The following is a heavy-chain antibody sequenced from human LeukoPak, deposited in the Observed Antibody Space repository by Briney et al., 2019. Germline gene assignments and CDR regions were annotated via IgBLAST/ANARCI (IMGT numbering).Heavy chain of an antibody. J-gene: IGHJ4*02. CDR2: IYHSGST. Sequence: SETLSLTCAVSGYSMRSGYYWDWIRQPLGKGLEWIGSIYHSGSTYYNPSLKSRVTISVDTSKNQFSLNLSSVTAADTAVYYCASRSYSYGYNYWGQGNLVTVSS. D-gene: IGHD5-18*01. V-gene: IGHV4-38-2*01. CDR1: GYSMRSGYY. CDR3: ASRSYSYGYNY.